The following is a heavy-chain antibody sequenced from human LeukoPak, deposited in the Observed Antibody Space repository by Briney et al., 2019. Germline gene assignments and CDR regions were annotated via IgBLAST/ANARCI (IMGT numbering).Heavy chain of an antibody. CDR1: GGSISSYY. CDR2: IYYSGST. CDR3: SRRAPGHIWFGGYFDY. D-gene: IGHD3-10*01. J-gene: IGHJ4*02. V-gene: IGHV4-59*01. Sequence: SETLSLTCTVSGGSISSYYWSWIRQPPGKGLEWIGYIYYSGSTNYNPSPKGRVNISENTSKKPFSPQQSSVTAAGKAVYYRSRRAPGHIWFGGYFDYWGQGALVTVSS.